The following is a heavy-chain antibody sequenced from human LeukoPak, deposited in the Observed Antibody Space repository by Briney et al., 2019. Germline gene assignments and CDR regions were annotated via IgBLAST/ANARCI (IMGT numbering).Heavy chain of an antibody. J-gene: IGHJ4*02. CDR1: GGTFSSYA. Sequence: SVKVSCKASGGTFSSYAISWVRQAPGQGLEWMGGIIPIFGTANYAQKFQGRVTITADESTSTAYMELSSLRSEDTAVYYCARGEDGYNQIFDYWGQGTLVTVSS. CDR3: ARGEDGYNQIFDY. V-gene: IGHV1-69*13. D-gene: IGHD5-24*01. CDR2: IIPIFGTA.